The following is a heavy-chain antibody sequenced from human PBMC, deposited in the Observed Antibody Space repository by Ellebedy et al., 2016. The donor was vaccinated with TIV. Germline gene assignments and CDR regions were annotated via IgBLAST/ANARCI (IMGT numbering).Heavy chain of an antibody. Sequence: GESLKISCAASGFTFAGFDLSWVRQAPGKGLQWVSSISPRGGTTYSADSVKGRFTISRDNSKNTLYLQMSSLRAEDTAVYYCAKDRTPGDGYWVFDQWGQGTLVTVSS. CDR1: GFTFAGFD. D-gene: IGHD5-18*01. J-gene: IGHJ4*02. CDR3: AKDRTPGDGYWVFDQ. V-gene: IGHV3-23*01. CDR2: ISPRGGTT.